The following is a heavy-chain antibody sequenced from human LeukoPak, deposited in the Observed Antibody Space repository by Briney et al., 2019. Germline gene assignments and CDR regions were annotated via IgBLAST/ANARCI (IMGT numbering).Heavy chain of an antibody. CDR2: INPNSGGT. CDR3: AFSYSSGLYYFDY. J-gene: IGHJ4*02. D-gene: IGHD6-19*01. V-gene: IGHV1-2*02. CDR1: GYIFTSYF. Sequence: GASVKVSCKASGYIFTSYFMHWVRQAPGQGLEWMGWINPNSGGTNYAQKFQGRVTMTRDTSISTAYMELSRPRSDDTAVYYCAFSYSSGLYYFDYWGQGTLVTVSS.